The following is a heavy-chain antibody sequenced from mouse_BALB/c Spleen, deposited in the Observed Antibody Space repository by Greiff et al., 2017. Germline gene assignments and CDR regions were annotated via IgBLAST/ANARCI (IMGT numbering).Heavy chain of an antibody. V-gene: IGHV1-54*03. CDR2: INPGSGGT. CDR1: GYAFTNYL. J-gene: IGHJ1*01. CDR3: AREGDDWYFDV. Sequence: VQLQQSGAELVRPGTSVKVSCKASGYAFTNYLIEWVKQRPGQGLEWIGVINPGSGGTNYNEKFKGKATLTADKSSSTAYMQLSSLTSDDSAVYFCAREGDDWYFDVWGAGTTVTVSS. D-gene: IGHD3-3*01.